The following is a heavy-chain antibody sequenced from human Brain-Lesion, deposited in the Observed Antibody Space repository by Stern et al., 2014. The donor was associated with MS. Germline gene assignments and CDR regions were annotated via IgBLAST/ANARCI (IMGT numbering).Heavy chain of an antibody. CDR3: ASGYRIFDY. CDR1: GGSISSGSDY. CDR2: TPPSGSA. D-gene: IGHD5-18*01. J-gene: IGHJ4*02. Sequence: QVQLQESGPGLVKPSQTLSLTCTVSGGSISSGSDYWSWIRQPVGKGLEWIGRTPPSGSAFYPPSLKSRVTISTDTSMNQFSLELNSATAADTAIYYCASGYRIFDYWGQGILVTVSS. V-gene: IGHV4-61*02.